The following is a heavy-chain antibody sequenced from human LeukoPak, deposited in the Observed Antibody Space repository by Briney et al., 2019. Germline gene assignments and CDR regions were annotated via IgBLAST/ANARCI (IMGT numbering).Heavy chain of an antibody. CDR1: GYTFTSYG. V-gene: IGHV1-18*01. J-gene: IGHJ4*02. CDR3: ARDNYDILTGYSETDY. D-gene: IGHD3-9*01. CDR2: ISAYNGNT. Sequence: GASVKVSCKASGYTFTSYGISWVRQAPGQGLEWMGWISAYNGNTNYAQKLQGRVTMTTDTSTSTAYMELRSLRSDDTAVYYCARDNYDILTGYSETDYWGQGTLVTVSS.